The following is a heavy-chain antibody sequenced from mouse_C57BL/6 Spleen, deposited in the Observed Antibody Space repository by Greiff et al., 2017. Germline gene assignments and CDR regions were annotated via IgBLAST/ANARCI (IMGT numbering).Heavy chain of an antibody. D-gene: IGHD2-3*01. V-gene: IGHV1-15*01. CDR2: IDPETCGT. CDR3: TRSGWLPFAY. J-gene: IGHJ3*01. Sequence: VQLQQSGAELVRPGASVTLSCKASGYTFTDYEMHWVKQTPVHGLEWIGAIDPETCGTAYNQKFKGKAILTVDKSSSTAYMELRSLTSADSAVYYCTRSGWLPFAYWGQGTLVTVSA. CDR1: GYTFTDYE.